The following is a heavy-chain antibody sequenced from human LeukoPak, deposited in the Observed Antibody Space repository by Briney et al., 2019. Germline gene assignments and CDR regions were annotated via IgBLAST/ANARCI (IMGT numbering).Heavy chain of an antibody. CDR1: GFTFSSYG. V-gene: IGHV3-30*02. D-gene: IGHD6-6*01. CDR2: IRYDGSNK. Sequence: PGGSLRLSCAASGFTFSSYGMHWVRQAPGKGLEWVAFIRYDGSNKYYADSVKGRFTISRDNSKNTLYLQMNSLRAEDTAVYYCAKISSSQSECYFDYWGQGTLVTVSS. CDR3: AKISSSQSECYFDY. J-gene: IGHJ4*02.